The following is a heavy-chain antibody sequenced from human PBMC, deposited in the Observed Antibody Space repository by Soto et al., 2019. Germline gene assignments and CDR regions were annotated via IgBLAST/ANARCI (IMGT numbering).Heavy chain of an antibody. Sequence: GESLKISCKVSGYSFAGYWITWVRQEPGKGLEWMGRIDPSDSQTYYSPSFRGHVTISATKSITTVFLQWSSLRASDTAMYYCARQISDSVTGTKFQYYFDCLGQGTMVTLSS. J-gene: IGHJ4*02. CDR3: ARQISDSVTGTKFQYYFDC. CDR2: IDPSDSQT. V-gene: IGHV5-10-1*01. CDR1: GYSFAGYW. D-gene: IGHD2-8*01.